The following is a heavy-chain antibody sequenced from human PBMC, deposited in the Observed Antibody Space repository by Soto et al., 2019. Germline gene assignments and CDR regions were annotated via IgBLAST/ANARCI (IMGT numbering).Heavy chain of an antibody. CDR1: GFTFSSYA. CDR3: AKGAYDFWSGYYSSGMDV. Sequence: GGSLRLSCAASGFTFSSYAMSWVRQAPGKGLEWVSAISGSGGSTYYADSVKGRFTISRDNSKNTLYLQMNSLRAEDTAVYYCAKGAYDFWSGYYSSGMDVWGQGTTVTVSS. J-gene: IGHJ6*02. V-gene: IGHV3-23*01. CDR2: ISGSGGST. D-gene: IGHD3-3*01.